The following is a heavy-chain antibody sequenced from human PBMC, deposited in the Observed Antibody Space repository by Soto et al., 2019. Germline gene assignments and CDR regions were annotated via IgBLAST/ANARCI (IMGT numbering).Heavy chain of an antibody. V-gene: IGHV3-30*18. J-gene: IGHJ6*02. D-gene: IGHD2-2*01. CDR3: AKDIRRYCSSTSCPVDTAMVSYYYYGMDV. Sequence: GGSLRLSCAASGFTFSSYGMHWVRQAPGKGLEWVAVISYDGSNKYYADSVKGRFTISRDNSKNTLYLQMNSLRAEDTAWYYCAKDIRRYCSSTSCPVDTAMVSYYYYGMDVWGQGTTVTVSS. CDR2: ISYDGSNK. CDR1: GFTFSSYG.